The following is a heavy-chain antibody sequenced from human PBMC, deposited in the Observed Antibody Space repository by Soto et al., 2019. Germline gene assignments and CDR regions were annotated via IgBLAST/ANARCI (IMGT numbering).Heavy chain of an antibody. J-gene: IGHJ4*02. Sequence: SATLSLTCVVSGDSVSSTHWWTWVRQTPGKGLEWIGEVYHTGSTKYNPSLKDRVTISVDKSKNHFSLNLMSLTAADTAVYYCATLPPRIVVTVLPIPSRGQGTQVTVSS. CDR1: GDSVSSTHW. V-gene: IGHV4-4*02. CDR3: ATLPPRIVVTVLPIPS. CDR2: VYHTGST. D-gene: IGHD2-21*01.